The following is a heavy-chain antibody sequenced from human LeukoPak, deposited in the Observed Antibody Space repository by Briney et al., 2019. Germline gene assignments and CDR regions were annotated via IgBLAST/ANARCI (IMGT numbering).Heavy chain of an antibody. Sequence: VASVKVSCKVSGYTLTELSMHWVRQAPGKGLEWMGGFDPEDGETIYAQKFQGRVTMTEDTSTNTAYMELSSLRSEDTAVYYCATGQLRLLAWFDPWGQGTLVTVSS. CDR2: FDPEDGET. V-gene: IGHV1-24*01. CDR3: ATGQLRLLAWFDP. J-gene: IGHJ5*02. D-gene: IGHD2-2*01. CDR1: GYTLTELS.